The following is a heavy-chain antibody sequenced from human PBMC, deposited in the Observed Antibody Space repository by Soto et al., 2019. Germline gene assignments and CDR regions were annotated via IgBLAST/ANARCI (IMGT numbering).Heavy chain of an antibody. J-gene: IGHJ5*02. CDR3: ARWSYSIRTFDP. CDR1: GGSISSSNW. Sequence: KASETLSLTCAVSGGSISSSNWCSCVGQPPGKGLEWIGEIYHSGSTNYNPSLKSRVTISVDKSKNQFSLKLSSVTAADTAVYYCARWSYSIRTFDPWGQGTLVTVSS. D-gene: IGHD1-26*01. CDR2: IYHSGST. V-gene: IGHV4-4*02.